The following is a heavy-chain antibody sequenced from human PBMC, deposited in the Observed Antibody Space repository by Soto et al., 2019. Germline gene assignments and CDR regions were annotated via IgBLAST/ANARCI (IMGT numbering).Heavy chain of an antibody. V-gene: IGHV1-24*01. Sequence: ASVKVSCKVSGYTLTELSMHWVRQAPGKGLEWMGGFDPEDGESIYAHKFQGRVTMTEDTSTDTAYRELSSLRSEDTAVYYWATGSRDSSGYYYATAPLDYWGQGTLVTVSS. J-gene: IGHJ4*02. CDR2: FDPEDGES. CDR1: GYTLTELS. CDR3: ATGSRDSSGYYYATAPLDY. D-gene: IGHD3-22*01.